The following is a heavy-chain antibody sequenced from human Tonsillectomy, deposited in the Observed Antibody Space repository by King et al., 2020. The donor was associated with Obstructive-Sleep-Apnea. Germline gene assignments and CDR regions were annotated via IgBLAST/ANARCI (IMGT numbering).Heavy chain of an antibody. V-gene: IGHV3-9*01. CDR2: LSWNSGNV. D-gene: IGHD3-16*01. Sequence: VQLVQSGGGLVQPGRSLRLSCAASGFIFDDYAMHWVRQAPGKGLEWVSGLSWNSGNVDYAESVKGRFTISIDNAKNSLSLQMNSLRAEDTALYYCAKAHKIATPWGTNFYYGMDVWGQGTTVTVSS. J-gene: IGHJ6*02. CDR3: AKAHKIATPWGTNFYYGMDV. CDR1: GFIFDDYA.